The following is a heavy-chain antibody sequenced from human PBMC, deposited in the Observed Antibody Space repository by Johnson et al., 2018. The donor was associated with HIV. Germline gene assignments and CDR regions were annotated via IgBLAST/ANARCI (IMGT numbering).Heavy chain of an antibody. J-gene: IGHJ3*02. V-gene: IGHV3-23*04. CDR2: ISGSGSTI. CDR3: ATLKGPRLHIAARRPDAFDI. D-gene: IGHD6-6*01. CDR1: GFTFSSYA. Sequence: VQLVESGGGLVQPGGSLRLSCAASGFTFSSYAMSWVRQAPGKGLEWVSAISGSGSTIYYADSVKGRFTISRDNAKNSLYLQMNSLRAEDTAVYYCATLKGPRLHIAARRPDAFDIWGQGTMVTVSS.